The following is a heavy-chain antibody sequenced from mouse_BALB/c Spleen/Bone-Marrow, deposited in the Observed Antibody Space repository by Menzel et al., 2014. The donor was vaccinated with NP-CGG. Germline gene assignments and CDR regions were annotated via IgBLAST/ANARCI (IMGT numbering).Heavy chain of an antibody. Sequence: EAKLLESGAELVKPGASVKLSCTASGFNIKDTYMHWVKQRPEQGLEWIGRIDPANGNTKYDPKFQGKATITADTSSNTSYLQLSSLTSEDTAVYYCASYYYGSSSFAYWGQGTLITVSA. CDR3: ASYYYGSSSFAY. D-gene: IGHD1-1*01. J-gene: IGHJ3*01. V-gene: IGHV14-3*02. CDR1: GFNIKDTY. CDR2: IDPANGNT.